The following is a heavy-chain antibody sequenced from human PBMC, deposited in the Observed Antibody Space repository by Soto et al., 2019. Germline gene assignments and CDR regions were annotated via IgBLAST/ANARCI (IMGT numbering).Heavy chain of an antibody. V-gene: IGHV1-2*04. J-gene: IGHJ6*02. D-gene: IGHD6-6*01. Sequence: ASVKVSCKASGYTFTGYYMHWVRQAPGQGLEWMGWINPNSGGTNYAQKFQGWVTMTRDTSNSTAYMELSRLRSDDTAVYYCARATKRYSSSSSRGGMDVWGQGTTVTVSS. CDR2: INPNSGGT. CDR1: GYTFTGYY. CDR3: ARATKRYSSSSSRGGMDV.